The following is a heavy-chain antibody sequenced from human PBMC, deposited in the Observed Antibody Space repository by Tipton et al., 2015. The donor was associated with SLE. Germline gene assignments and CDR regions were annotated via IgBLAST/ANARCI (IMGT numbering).Heavy chain of an antibody. J-gene: IGHJ4*02. CDR2: INAGNGNT. V-gene: IGHV1-3*01. CDR3: ARGSDGDPDY. CDR1: GYTFTNSV. Sequence: QLVQSGAEVKKPGASVKVSCKASGYTFTNSVMHWVRQAPGQRPEWVGWINAGNGNTKYSQKFQGRVTITRDTSASTNYMELSSLRYEDTAVYYCARGSDGDPDYWGQGTLVTVSS. D-gene: IGHD4-17*01.